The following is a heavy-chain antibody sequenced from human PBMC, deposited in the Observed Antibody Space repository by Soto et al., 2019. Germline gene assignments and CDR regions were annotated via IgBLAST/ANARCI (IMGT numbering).Heavy chain of an antibody. CDR1: GGSISSYY. CDR3: ARGLWFGALYYYYGMDV. V-gene: IGHV4-59*08. Sequence: SETLSLTCTVSGGSISSYYWSWIRQPPGKGLEWIGYIYYSGSTNYNPPLKSRVTISVNTSKNQLSLKLSSVTTADTAVYYCARGLWFGALYYYYGMDVCGQGTTVTVSS. J-gene: IGHJ6*02. CDR2: IYYSGST. D-gene: IGHD3-10*01.